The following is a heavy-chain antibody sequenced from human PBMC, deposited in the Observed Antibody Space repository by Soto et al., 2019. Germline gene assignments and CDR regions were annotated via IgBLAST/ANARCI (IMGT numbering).Heavy chain of an antibody. CDR1: GFTFSTNG. V-gene: IGHV3-30*18. CDR2: ISYDGSKK. D-gene: IGHD3-16*01. Sequence: GGSLSLSCAASGFTFSTNGMHWVRQAPGKGLEWVAVISYDGSKKYYGDSVKGRLTISRDNSKNTLYLQMNSLRAEDTAVYYCAKDRVESGLGEVDYWGQGTLVTVSS. J-gene: IGHJ4*02. CDR3: AKDRVESGLGEVDY.